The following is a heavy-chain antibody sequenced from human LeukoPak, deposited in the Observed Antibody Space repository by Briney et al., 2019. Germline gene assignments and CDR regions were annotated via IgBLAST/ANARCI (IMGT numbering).Heavy chain of an antibody. CDR1: GNVFTAHY. D-gene: IGHD2/OR15-2a*01. Sequence: ASVKVSCKASGNVFTAHYMHWVRQAPGQGLEWMGGINFSGGITRYAQNLEGRVTISVDTSKNQFSLKLSSVTASDTAVYYCANGNTKWNRFDYWGQGTLVTVSS. V-gene: IGHV1-46*04. CDR2: INFSGGIT. J-gene: IGHJ4*02. CDR3: ANGNTKWNRFDY.